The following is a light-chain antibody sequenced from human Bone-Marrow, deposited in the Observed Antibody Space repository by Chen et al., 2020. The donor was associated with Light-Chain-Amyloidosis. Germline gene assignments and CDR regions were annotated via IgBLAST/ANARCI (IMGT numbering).Light chain of an antibody. CDR1: QSVRSSY. CDR3: QQYGSPPYT. J-gene: IGKJ2*01. V-gene: IGKV3-20*01. CDR2: GAS. Sequence: EIVLTQSPGTLSLSPGERATLSCRASQSVRSSYLAWYQQKPGQPPRLLIYGASGRATGIPDRFTGSESGTDFTLTIGRLEPEDLAVYYCQQYGSPPYTFGQGTKLEIK.